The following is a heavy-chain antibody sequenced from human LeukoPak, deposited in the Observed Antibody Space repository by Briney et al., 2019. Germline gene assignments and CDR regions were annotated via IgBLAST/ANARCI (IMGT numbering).Heavy chain of an antibody. CDR2: INSDGSST. CDR1: GFTFSSYW. Sequence: GGSLRLSCAASGFTFSSYWVHWVRQAPGKGLVWVSRINSDGSSTSYADSVKGRFTISRDNAKNTLYLQMNSLRAEDTAVYYCARGEIAAAVIDYWGQGTLVTVSS. D-gene: IGHD6-13*01. CDR3: ARGEIAAAVIDY. J-gene: IGHJ4*02. V-gene: IGHV3-74*01.